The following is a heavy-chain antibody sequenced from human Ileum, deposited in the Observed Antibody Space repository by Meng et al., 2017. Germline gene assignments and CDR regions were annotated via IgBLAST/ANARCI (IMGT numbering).Heavy chain of an antibody. D-gene: IGHD3-10*01. CDR3: ARVGITMVRGVPPHYGMDV. Sequence: ASVKVSCKASGYTFTSYGISWVRQAPGQGLERMGWISAYNGNTNYAQKLQGRVTMTTDTSTSTAYMELRSLRSDDTAVYYCARVGITMVRGVPPHYGMDVWGQGTTVTVSS. V-gene: IGHV1-18*01. CDR2: ISAYNGNT. CDR1: GYTFTSYG. J-gene: IGHJ6*02.